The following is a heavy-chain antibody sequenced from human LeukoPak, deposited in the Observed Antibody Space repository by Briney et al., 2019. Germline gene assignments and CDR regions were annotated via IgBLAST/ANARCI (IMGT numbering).Heavy chain of an antibody. CDR2: INHSGST. CDR3: ARVEGDILTGRPSFFDY. D-gene: IGHD3-9*01. J-gene: IGHJ4*02. Sequence: SETLSLTCAVYGGSFSGYYWSWIRQPPGKGLEWIGEINHSGSTNYNPSLKSRATISVDTSKNQFSLKLSSVTAADTAVYYCARVEGDILTGRPSFFDYWGQGTLVTVSS. CDR1: GGSFSGYY. V-gene: IGHV4-34*01.